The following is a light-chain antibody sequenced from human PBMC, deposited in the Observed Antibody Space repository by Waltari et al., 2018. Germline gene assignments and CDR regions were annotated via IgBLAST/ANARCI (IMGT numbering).Light chain of an antibody. V-gene: IGLV2-14*03. CDR3: SSYTSSSTRGL. J-gene: IGLJ2*01. CDR2: AVS. Sequence: QSALTQPASVSASLGQSITISCTRTSRDFGLASSYQQPPGKAPKLMIYAVSHRPSVFSIRFSGSKFGNTASLTISALQAEDEADYYCSSYTSSSTRGLFGGGTKLTVL. CDR1: SRDFGL.